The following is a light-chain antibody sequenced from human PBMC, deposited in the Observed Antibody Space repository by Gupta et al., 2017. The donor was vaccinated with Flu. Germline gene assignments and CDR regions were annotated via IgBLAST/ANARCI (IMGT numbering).Light chain of an antibody. Sequence: QSALTQVPTASGSPGQSVTISCTGASSDVGGYDYVSWYQQHPGEAPRLIIYEVYKRPSGVPDRFSGSKSGNTASLTVSGLQAEDEADYYCSSYAASTDFRIFGGGTKLTVL. CDR2: EVY. CDR3: SSYAASTDFRI. V-gene: IGLV2-8*01. J-gene: IGLJ2*01. CDR1: SSDVGGYDY.